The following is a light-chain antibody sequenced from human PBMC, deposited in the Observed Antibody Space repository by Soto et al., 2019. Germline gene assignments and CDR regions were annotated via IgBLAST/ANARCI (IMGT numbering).Light chain of an antibody. J-gene: IGLJ2*01. CDR1: TGAVTSILY. CDR3: LLTYSGYRV. Sequence: QAVVTQEPSVTVSPGGTVTLTCGSSTGAVTSILYPYWLQQRPGQAPRTLIYDTNNKQSWTPARFSGSLLGGKAALTLSGAQPEDEAEYYCLLTYSGYRVFGGGTKVTVL. V-gene: IGLV7-46*01. CDR2: DTN.